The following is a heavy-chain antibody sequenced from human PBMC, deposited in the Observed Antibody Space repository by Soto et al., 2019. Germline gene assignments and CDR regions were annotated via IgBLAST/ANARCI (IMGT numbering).Heavy chain of an antibody. D-gene: IGHD3-3*01. CDR3: ARDGDFWSGYSDNWFDP. CDR2: ISAYNGNT. Sequence: ASVKVSCKASGYTFTSYGISWVRQAPGQGLEWMGWISAYNGNTNYAQKLQGRVTMTTDTSTSTAYMELRSLRSDDTAVYYCARDGDFWSGYSDNWFDPWGQGTLVTVSS. CDR1: GYTFTSYG. J-gene: IGHJ5*02. V-gene: IGHV1-18*01.